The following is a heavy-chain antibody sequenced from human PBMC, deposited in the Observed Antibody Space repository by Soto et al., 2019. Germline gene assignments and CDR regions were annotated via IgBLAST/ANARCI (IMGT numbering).Heavy chain of an antibody. CDR2: IYPGDSDT. V-gene: IGHV5-51*01. CDR1: GYSLTSYW. CDR3: ASARAVAGTGGEYYYGMDV. D-gene: IGHD6-19*01. Sequence: GQSLKISCKGSGYSLTSYWIGWVRQMLGKGLEWMGIIYPGDSDTRYSPSFQGQVTISADKSISTAYLQWSSLKASDTSMYYCASARAVAGTGGEYYYGMDVRGQETRFT. J-gene: IGHJ6*01.